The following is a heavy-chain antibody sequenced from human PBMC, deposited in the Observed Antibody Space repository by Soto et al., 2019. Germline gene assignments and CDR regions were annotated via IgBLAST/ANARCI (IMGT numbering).Heavy chain of an antibody. J-gene: IGHJ6*02. V-gene: IGHV3-33*01. D-gene: IGHD4-17*01. CDR3: ARGTVSYYYYAMDV. CDR1: GFTFSSYG. Sequence: QEQLVESGGGVVQPGRSLRVSCAASGFTFSSYGMHWVRQAPGKGLEWVALIWIDGSDKYYADSVKGRFAISRDNSKNTLYLQMDSLRVEDTAVYYCARGTVSYYYYAMDVWGQGTTVTVSS. CDR2: IWIDGSDK.